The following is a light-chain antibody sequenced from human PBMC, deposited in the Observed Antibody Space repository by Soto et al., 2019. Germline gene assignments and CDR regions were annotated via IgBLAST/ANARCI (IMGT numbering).Light chain of an antibody. CDR3: QQYDNYPLT. J-gene: IGKJ4*01. CDR2: DAS. Sequence: DIQMTQSPSTLSASVGDRVTITCRASQTVGSWLAWYQQKPGTAPKFLIYDASTLESGVPSRFSGSGSGTEFTLTISSLQPDDFATHYCQQYDNYPLTFGGGTKVEIK. V-gene: IGKV1-5*01. CDR1: QTVGSW.